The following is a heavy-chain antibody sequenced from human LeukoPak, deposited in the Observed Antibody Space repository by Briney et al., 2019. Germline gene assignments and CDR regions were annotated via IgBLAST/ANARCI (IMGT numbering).Heavy chain of an antibody. V-gene: IGHV1-24*01. CDR3: APGPTWIQSYYFDY. J-gene: IGHJ4*02. CDR2: FDPEDGET. CDR1: GYTPTELS. Sequence: ASAKVSCKVSGYTPTELSMHSVRHAPGKGDEWMGGFDPEDGETIYAQKFQGRVTMTEDTSTDTAYMELSSLRSEDTAVYYCAPGPTWIQSYYFDYWGQGTLVTVSS. D-gene: IGHD5-18*01.